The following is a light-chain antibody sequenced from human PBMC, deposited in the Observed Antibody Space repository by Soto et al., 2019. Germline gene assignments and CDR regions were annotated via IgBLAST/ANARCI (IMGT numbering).Light chain of an antibody. CDR1: DNDVGVYNY. J-gene: IGLJ3*02. CDR2: DVT. V-gene: IGLV2-14*01. CDR3: SSYTTSTTRV. Sequence: QSALTQPVSVSGSPGQSITISCTGTDNDVGVYNYVSWYQQHPGKAPKLIIYDVTNRPSGVSNRFSGSKSGNTASLTISGLQAEDEADYYGSSYTTSTTRVFGGGTQLTVL.